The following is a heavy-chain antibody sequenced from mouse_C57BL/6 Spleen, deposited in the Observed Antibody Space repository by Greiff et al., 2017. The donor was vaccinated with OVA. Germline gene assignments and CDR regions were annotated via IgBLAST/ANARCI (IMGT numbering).Heavy chain of an antibody. D-gene: IGHD5-5*01. V-gene: IGHV1-9*01. CDR2: ILPGSGST. Sequence: VQLQQSGAELMKPGASVKLSCKATGYTFTGYWIEWVKQRPGHGLEWIGEILPGSGSTNYHEKFKGKATFTADTSSNTAYMQLSSLTTEDSAIYYCARDYLMDYWGQGTSVTVSS. CDR3: ARDYLMDY. J-gene: IGHJ4*01. CDR1: GYTFTGYW.